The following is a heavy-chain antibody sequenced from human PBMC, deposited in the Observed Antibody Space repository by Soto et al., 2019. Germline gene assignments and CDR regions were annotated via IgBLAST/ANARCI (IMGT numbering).Heavy chain of an antibody. D-gene: IGHD4-4*01. V-gene: IGHV3-11*01. CDR2: ITSSGSPI. J-gene: IGHJ5*02. Sequence: WGALRVSCAASGFIFSDYYMRWIRQAPGKGLECVSYITSSGSPIYYADSVKGRFTISRDNAKNSLYLHMNSLRDEDTAVYYCARGAFTGWFDPRGKGPLVTVSS. CDR1: GFIFSDYY. CDR3: ARGAFTGWFDP.